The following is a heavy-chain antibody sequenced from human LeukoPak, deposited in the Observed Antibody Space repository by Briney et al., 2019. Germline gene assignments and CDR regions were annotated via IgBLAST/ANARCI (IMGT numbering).Heavy chain of an antibody. J-gene: IGHJ4*02. CDR2: INPNSGGT. CDR1: GYTFTSYD. Sequence: ASVKVSCKASGYTFTSYDINWVRQATGQGLEWMGWINPNSGGTNYAQKFQGRVTMTRDTSISTAYMELSRLRSDDTAVYYCARAAGGIRGYSYGTYFDYWGQGTLVTVSS. D-gene: IGHD5-18*01. V-gene: IGHV1-2*02. CDR3: ARAAGGIRGYSYGTYFDY.